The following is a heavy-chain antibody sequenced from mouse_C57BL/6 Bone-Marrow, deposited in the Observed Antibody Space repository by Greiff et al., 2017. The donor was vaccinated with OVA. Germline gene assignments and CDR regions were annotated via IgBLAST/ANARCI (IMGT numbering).Heavy chain of an antibody. V-gene: IGHV1-80*01. D-gene: IGHD1-1*02. CDR1: GYAFSSYW. Sequence: QVQLQQSGAELVKPGASVKISCKASGYAFSSYWMNWVKQRPGKGLEWIGQIYPGDGDTNYNGKFKGNATLTADKSSSTAYMQLSRLTSEDSAVYFCARDGGNTWLANWGKGTLVTVSA. J-gene: IGHJ3*01. CDR2: IYPGDGDT. CDR3: ARDGGNTWLAN.